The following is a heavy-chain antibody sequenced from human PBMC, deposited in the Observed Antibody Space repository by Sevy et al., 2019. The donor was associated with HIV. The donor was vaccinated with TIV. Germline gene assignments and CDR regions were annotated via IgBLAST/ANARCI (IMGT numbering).Heavy chain of an antibody. V-gene: IGHV3-48*03. J-gene: IGHJ4*02. D-gene: IGHD4-17*01. CDR2: ITNSGSAE. CDR1: GFTFSSYD. CDR3: ARDLPPSATTVAHFDY. Sequence: GESLKISCAASGFTFSSYDMNWVRQAPGKGLEWVSYITNSGSAEYYSDSVRGRFTISRDNTKNSLYLQMNSLRAEDTALYYCARDLPPSATTVAHFDYWGRGTLVTVSS.